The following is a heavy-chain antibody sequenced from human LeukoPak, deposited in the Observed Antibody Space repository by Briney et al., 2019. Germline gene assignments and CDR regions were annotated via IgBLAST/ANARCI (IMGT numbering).Heavy chain of an antibody. CDR1: GNYW. CDR2: INSDGSWT. Sequence: GGSLRLSCAASGNYWMHWVRQAPGKGLVWVSHINSDGSWTSYADSVKGRFTISKDNAKNTVYLQMNNLRAEDTAVYYCVSFYETYWGRGTLVSVSS. CDR3: VSFYETY. J-gene: IGHJ4*02. D-gene: IGHD2-2*01. V-gene: IGHV3-74*01.